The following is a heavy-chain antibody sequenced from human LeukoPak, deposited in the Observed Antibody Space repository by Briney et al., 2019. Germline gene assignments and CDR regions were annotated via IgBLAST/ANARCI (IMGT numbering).Heavy chain of an antibody. J-gene: IGHJ6*03. CDR3: ARVQTGYGEYYYYYYMDV. Sequence: SETLSLTCTVSGGSISSYYWGWIRQPPGKGLEWIGSIYYSGSTYYNPSLKSRVTISVDTSKNQFSLKLSSVTAADTAVYYCARVQTGYGEYYYYYYMDVWGKGTTVTISS. CDR2: IYYSGST. CDR1: GGSISSYY. V-gene: IGHV4-39*07. D-gene: IGHD3-9*01.